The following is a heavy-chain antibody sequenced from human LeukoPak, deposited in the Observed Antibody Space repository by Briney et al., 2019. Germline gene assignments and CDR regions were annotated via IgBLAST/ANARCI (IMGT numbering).Heavy chain of an antibody. CDR2: INHSGST. D-gene: IGHD2-15*01. CDR3: ARVMPEGYRYYFDY. CDR1: GGSFSGYY. J-gene: IGHJ4*02. Sequence: SETLSLTCAVHGGSFSGYYWSWIRQPPGKGLEWIGEINHSGSTNYNPSLKSRVTISVDTSKNQFSLKLSSVTAADTAVYYCARVMPEGYRYYFDYWGQGTLVTVSS. V-gene: IGHV4-34*01.